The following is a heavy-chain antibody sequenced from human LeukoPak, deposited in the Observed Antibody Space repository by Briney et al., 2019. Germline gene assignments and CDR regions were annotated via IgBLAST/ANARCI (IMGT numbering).Heavy chain of an antibody. Sequence: ASVKVSCKASGYTFTANYMHWVRNAPGQGLEWMGRLNPNNGDTTYAQKFQGRVTMTRDTSTSTAYMELNSPGSDYARVYECVSEARNWFCRWGQRTLVSVSS. D-gene: IGHD6-6*01. CDR1: GYTFTANY. CDR2: LNPNNGDT. CDR3: VSEARNWFCR. V-gene: IGHV1-2*05. J-gene: IGHJ5*02.